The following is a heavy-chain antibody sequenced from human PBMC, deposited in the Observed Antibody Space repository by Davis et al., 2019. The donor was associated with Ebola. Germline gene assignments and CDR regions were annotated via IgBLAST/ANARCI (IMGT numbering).Heavy chain of an antibody. CDR3: ARAGGSTTLTAPSMDV. Sequence: GESLKISCSASGFSFSSYWMSWVRQAPGKGPEWVANIKEDGSDEYYGDSVKGRFTMSRDNAKNSLYLQMNSLRAEDTAVYYCARAGGSTTLTAPSMDVWGQGTTVTVSS. CDR2: IKEDGSDE. CDR1: GFSFSSYW. D-gene: IGHD2/OR15-2a*01. V-gene: IGHV3-7*03. J-gene: IGHJ6*02.